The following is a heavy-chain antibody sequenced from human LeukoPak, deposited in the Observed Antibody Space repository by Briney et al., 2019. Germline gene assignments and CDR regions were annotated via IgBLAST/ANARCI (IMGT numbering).Heavy chain of an antibody. Sequence: GGSLRLSCAASGFTFSGYWMGWVRQAPGKGLEWVSAISGSGGGTYYADSVKGRFTISRDNSKNTLYLQMNSLRAEDTAVYYCARCSGGSCYANYFDYWGQGTLVTVSS. V-gene: IGHV3-23*01. CDR1: GFTFSGYW. D-gene: IGHD2-15*01. J-gene: IGHJ4*02. CDR3: ARCSGGSCYANYFDY. CDR2: ISGSGGGT.